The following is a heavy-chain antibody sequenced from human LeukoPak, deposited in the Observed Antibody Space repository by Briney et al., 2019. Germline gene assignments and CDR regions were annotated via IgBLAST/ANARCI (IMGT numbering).Heavy chain of an antibody. V-gene: IGHV3-7*01. D-gene: IGHD3-3*01. CDR2: IKQDGSEK. CDR1: GFALASYW. Sequence: GGFLRLSCAASGFALASYWMSWVRQAPGKGLEWVANIKQDGSEKYYVDSVKGRFTISRDNIKNSLYLQMNSLRAEDTAVYYCARDDYDFWSRPNNWFDPWGQGTLVTVSS. CDR3: ARDDYDFWSRPNNWFDP. J-gene: IGHJ5*02.